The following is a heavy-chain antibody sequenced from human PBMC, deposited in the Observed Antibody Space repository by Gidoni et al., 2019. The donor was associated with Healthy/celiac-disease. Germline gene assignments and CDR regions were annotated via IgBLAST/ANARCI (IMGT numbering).Heavy chain of an antibody. J-gene: IGHJ4*02. CDR2: IYYSGST. D-gene: IGHD3-22*01. V-gene: IGHV4-59*08. Sequence: QVQLQESGPGLVKPSETLSLTCTVSGGSISSYYWRWIRQPPGKGLEWIGYIYYSGSTNYNPSLKSRVTISVDTSKNQFSLKLSSVTAADTAVYYCARQQFSYDSSGQYGTYYFDYWGQGTLVTVSS. CDR3: ARQQFSYDSSGQYGTYYFDY. CDR1: GGSISSYY.